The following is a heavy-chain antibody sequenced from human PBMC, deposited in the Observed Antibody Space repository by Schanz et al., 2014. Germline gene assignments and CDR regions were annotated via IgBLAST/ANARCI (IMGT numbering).Heavy chain of an antibody. V-gene: IGHV4-61*02. CDR3: ARGGTYGIFYDHMDV. CDR1: GGSISSGVHY. Sequence: QVLLQESGPVLVKPSETLSLTCTVSGGSISSGVHYWSWVRQPAGRGLEWIGRIYISGSTRFNPSHKRGVAMSLDQPKKQVALTVRCVTAADTAVYYCARGGTYGIFYDHMDVWGRGTTVTVSS. CDR2: IYISGST. J-gene: IGHJ6*03. D-gene: IGHD3-22*01.